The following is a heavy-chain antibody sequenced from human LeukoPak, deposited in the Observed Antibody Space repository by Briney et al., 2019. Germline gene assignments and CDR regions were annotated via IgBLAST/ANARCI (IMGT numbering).Heavy chain of an antibody. CDR1: GYTFTSYA. CDR3: ARGVAAAGTGDLDY. J-gene: IGHJ4*02. V-gene: IGHV1-3*01. CDR2: INAGNGNT. D-gene: IGHD6-13*01. Sequence: ASVKVSCKASGYTFTSYAMHWVRQAPGQRPEWMGWINAGNGNTKYSQKFQGRVTITRDTSASTAYMELSSLRSEDTAVYYCARGVAAAGTGDLDYWGQGTLVTVSS.